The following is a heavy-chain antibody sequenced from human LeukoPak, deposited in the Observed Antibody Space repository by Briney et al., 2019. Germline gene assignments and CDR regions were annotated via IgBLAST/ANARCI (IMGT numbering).Heavy chain of an antibody. J-gene: IGHJ4*02. CDR1: GYTFTKYG. CDR3: ARKHEYCSSTSCSEELDY. V-gene: IGHV1-18*01. CDR2: ISTYNGNT. Sequence: ASVKVSCKASGYTFTKYGITWVRQAPGQGLEWMGWISTYNGNTNYAQKLQGRVTMTTDTSTSTAYMELRSLRSDDTAVYYCARKHEYCSSTSCSEELDYWGQGTLVTVSS. D-gene: IGHD2-2*01.